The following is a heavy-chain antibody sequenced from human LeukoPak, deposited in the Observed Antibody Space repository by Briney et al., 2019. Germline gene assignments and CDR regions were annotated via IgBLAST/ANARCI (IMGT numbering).Heavy chain of an antibody. CDR3: ARVGTTVVTPDDY. J-gene: IGHJ4*02. CDR1: GFTFSSYA. CDR2: ISGSSSYI. V-gene: IGHV3-21*01. Sequence: GGSLRLSCAASGFTFSSYAMSWVRQAPGKGLEWVSAISGSSSYIYYADSVKGRFTISRDNAKNSLYLQMNSLRAEDTAVYYCARVGTTVVTPDDYWGQGTLVTVSS. D-gene: IGHD4-17*01.